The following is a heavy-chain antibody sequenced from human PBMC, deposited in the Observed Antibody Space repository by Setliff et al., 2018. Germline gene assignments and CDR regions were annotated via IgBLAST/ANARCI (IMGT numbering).Heavy chain of an antibody. CDR2: IRSRNDGGTT. CDR3: TSAKLERRTGHHYYMDV. D-gene: IGHD1-1*01. CDR1: GLTFSHAW. V-gene: IGHV3-15*01. J-gene: IGHJ6*03. Sequence: GGSLRLSCAASGLTFSHAWMTWVRQSPGKGLEWVGRIRSRNDGGTTDYAAPVKGRFTFSRDDSKNTLYLQMNNLKTEDTATYYCTSAKLERRTGHHYYMDVWGKGTTVTSP.